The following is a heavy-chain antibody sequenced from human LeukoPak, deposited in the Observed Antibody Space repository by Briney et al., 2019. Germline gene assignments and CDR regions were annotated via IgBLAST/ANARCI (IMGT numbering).Heavy chain of an antibody. CDR1: GFTFSSYG. CDR2: IWYDGSNK. D-gene: IGHD5-18*01. V-gene: IGHV3-33*01. J-gene: IGHJ6*02. CDR3: ATVDTAMFHYYGMDV. Sequence: GGSLRLSCAASGFTFSSYGMHWVRQAPGKGLEWVAVIWYDGSNKYYADSVKGRFTISRDNSKNTLYLQMNSLRAEDTAVYYCATVDTAMFHYYGMDVWGQGTTVTVSS.